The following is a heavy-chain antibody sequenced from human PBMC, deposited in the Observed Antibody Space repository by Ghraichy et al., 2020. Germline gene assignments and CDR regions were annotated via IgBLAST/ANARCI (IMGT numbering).Heavy chain of an antibody. Sequence: TLSLTCAASGFTFSSYSMNWVRQAPGKGLEWASYISSSSSTIYYADSVKGRFTISRDNAKNSLYLQMNSLRDEDTAVYYCARGTMSYYYYGMDVWGQGTTVTVSS. J-gene: IGHJ6*02. CDR3: ARGTMSYYYYGMDV. D-gene: IGHD3-3*01. V-gene: IGHV3-48*02. CDR2: ISSSSSTI. CDR1: GFTFSSYS.